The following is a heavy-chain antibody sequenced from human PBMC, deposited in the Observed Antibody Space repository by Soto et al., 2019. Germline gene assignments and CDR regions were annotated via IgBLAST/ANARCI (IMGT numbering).Heavy chain of an antibody. CDR3: ARDLIWAAARLVHFDY. V-gene: IGHV1-2*02. J-gene: IGHJ4*02. CDR1: GYTFTGYY. Sequence: ASVKVSCKASGYTFTGYYMHWVRQAPGQGLEWMGWINPNSGGTNYAQKFQGRVTMTRDTSISTAYMELSRLRSDDTAVYYCARDLIWAAARLVHFDYWGQGTLVTVSS. D-gene: IGHD6-13*01. CDR2: INPNSGGT.